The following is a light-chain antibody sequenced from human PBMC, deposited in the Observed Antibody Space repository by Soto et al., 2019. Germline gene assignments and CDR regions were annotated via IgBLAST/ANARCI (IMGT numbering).Light chain of an antibody. V-gene: IGKV3-20*01. J-gene: IGKJ1*01. CDR2: GAS. Sequence: EIVLTQSPGTLSLSPRERATLSCRASQSVANAYLAWYQHKVGQSPRLLIYGASNRAPGMPDRFSDSGSGTDFSVTISRLEPEDFAVYYWQQYAASPRTFGPGTQIAIK. CDR1: QSVANAY. CDR3: QQYAASPRT.